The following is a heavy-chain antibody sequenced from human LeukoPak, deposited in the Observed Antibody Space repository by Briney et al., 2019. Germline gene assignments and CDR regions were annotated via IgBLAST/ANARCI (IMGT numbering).Heavy chain of an antibody. V-gene: IGHV4-39*01. Sequence: SETLSLTCTVSGGSISSSSYYWGWIRQPPGKGLEWIGSIYYSGSTYYNPSLKSRVTISVDTSKNQFSLKLSSVTAADTAVYYCARHRNAVSPYCSGGSCYYMDVWGKGTTVTVSS. CDR1: GGSISSSSYY. CDR2: IYYSGST. D-gene: IGHD2-15*01. CDR3: ARHRNAVSPYCSGGSCYYMDV. J-gene: IGHJ6*03.